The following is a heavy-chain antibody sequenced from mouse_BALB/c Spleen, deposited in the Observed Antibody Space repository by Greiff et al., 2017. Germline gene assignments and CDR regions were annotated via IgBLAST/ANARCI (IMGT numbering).Heavy chain of an antibody. CDR2: INSNGGST. CDR1: GFTFSSYG. Sequence: EVQLVESGGGLVQPGGSRKLSCAASGFTFSSYGMSWVRQTPDKRLEWVATINSNGGSTYYPDSVKGRFTISRDNAKNTLSLQMSSLKSEDTAMYYCARDGYDYGSSPWFAYWGQGTPVTVSA. J-gene: IGHJ3*01. D-gene: IGHD1-1*01. V-gene: IGHV5-6-3*01. CDR3: ARDGYDYGSSPWFAY.